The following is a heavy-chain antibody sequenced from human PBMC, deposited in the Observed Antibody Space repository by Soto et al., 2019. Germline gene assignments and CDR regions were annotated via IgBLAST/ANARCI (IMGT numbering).Heavy chain of an antibody. J-gene: IGHJ3*02. V-gene: IGHV5-51*01. D-gene: IGHD2-2*01. CDR2: IYPGDSDT. Sequence: PGESLKISCKGSGYSFTSYWIGWVRQMPGKGLEWMGIIYPGDSDTRYSPSFQGQVTISADKSISTAYLQWSSLKASDTAMYYCARQYCSSTSCYGAGSAFDIWGQGTMVTVSS. CDR3: ARQYCSSTSCYGAGSAFDI. CDR1: GYSFTSYW.